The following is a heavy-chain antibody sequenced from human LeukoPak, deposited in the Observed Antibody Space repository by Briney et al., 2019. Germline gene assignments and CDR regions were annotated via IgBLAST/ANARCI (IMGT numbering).Heavy chain of an antibody. CDR1: GFTFNNYG. CDR3: ANREYHLPALY. V-gene: IGHV3-30*18. D-gene: IGHD2-2*01. J-gene: IGHJ4*02. Sequence: GGSLRLSCVASGFTFNNYGMHWVRQAPGKGLEWVAVISYDGSNKYYADSVKGRFTISRDNSKNTLYLQMNSLRAEDTAVYYCANREYHLPALYWGQGTLVTVSS. CDR2: ISYDGSNK.